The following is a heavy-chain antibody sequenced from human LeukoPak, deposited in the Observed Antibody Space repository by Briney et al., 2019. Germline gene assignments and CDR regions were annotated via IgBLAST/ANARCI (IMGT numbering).Heavy chain of an antibody. J-gene: IGHJ4*02. Sequence: SETLSLTCTVSLGSLSSYYWSWIRQPPGEGLEWIGFIYYSGSTNQNPSLKSRVTMSVDTSKNQFLLRLSSAAAADTAVYYCASSSAMVTHSFDYWGQGTLVTVS. CDR2: IYYSGST. CDR3: ASSSAMVTHSFDY. CDR1: LGSLSSYY. V-gene: IGHV4-59*08. D-gene: IGHD5-18*01.